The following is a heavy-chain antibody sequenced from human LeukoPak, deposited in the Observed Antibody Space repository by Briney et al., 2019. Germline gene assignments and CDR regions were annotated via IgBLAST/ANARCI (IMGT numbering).Heavy chain of an antibody. CDR1: GFNFDDYV. CDR3: AKAPSEDYFDY. CDR2: ISWNSRSI. Sequence: GRSLRRSCAASGFNFDDYVMHWVRQAPGKGLEWVSSISWNSRSIGYADSVKGRFTISRDNGKNFLYLQMNSLRTEDTALYYCAKAPSEDYFDYWGQGTLVTVSS. V-gene: IGHV3-9*01. J-gene: IGHJ4*02.